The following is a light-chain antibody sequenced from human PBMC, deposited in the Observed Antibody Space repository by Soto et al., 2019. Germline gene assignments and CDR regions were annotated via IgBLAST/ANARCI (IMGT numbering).Light chain of an antibody. CDR3: HSYDSGLVGHVI. CDR2: GNT. Sequence: QSALTQPPSVSGAPGQRVTISCTGSSSDIGAGYDVHWYQQLPGTAPKLLMYGNTNRPSGVPDRFSGSKSGTSASLAITGLQAEDEAVYYCHSYDSGLVGHVIFGGGTQLTVL. V-gene: IGLV1-40*01. CDR1: SSDIGAGYD. J-gene: IGLJ2*01.